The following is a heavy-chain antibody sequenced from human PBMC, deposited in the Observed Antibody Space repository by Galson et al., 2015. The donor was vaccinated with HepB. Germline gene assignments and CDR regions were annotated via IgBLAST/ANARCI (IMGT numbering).Heavy chain of an antibody. CDR3: ATNLEWSHKYFQH. CDR2: ISGSGGST. CDR1: GFTFSSYA. D-gene: IGHD3-3*01. V-gene: IGHV3-23*01. J-gene: IGHJ1*01. Sequence: SLRLSCAASGFTFSSYAMSWVRQAPGKGLEWVSAISGSGGSTYYADSVKGRFTISRDNSKNTLYLQMNSLRAEDTAVYYCATNLEWSHKYFQHWGQGTLVTVSS.